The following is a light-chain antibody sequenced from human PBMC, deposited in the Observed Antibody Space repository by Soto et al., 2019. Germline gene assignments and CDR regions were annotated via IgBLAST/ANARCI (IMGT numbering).Light chain of an antibody. CDR3: QQYGSSPYT. CDR1: QSVSSTY. V-gene: IGKV3-20*01. CDR2: GAS. J-gene: IGKJ2*01. Sequence: EIVLTQYPGTVSLSPGERATLSCRASQSVSSTYLGWYQQKPGQAPRLLIYGASSRATGIPDRFSGSGSGTDFTLTISRLEPEDFAVYYCQQYGSSPYTFGQGTKLEIK.